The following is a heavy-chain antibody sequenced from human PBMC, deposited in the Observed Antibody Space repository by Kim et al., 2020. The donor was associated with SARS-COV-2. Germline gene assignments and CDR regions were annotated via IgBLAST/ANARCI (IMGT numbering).Heavy chain of an antibody. CDR3: ASGSARGGTHVALAYGMD. CDR1: DGSFSGVY. Sequence: SETLSLTCAVFDGSFSGVYWTWVRQSPGRGLDWIGEINHRGNTHYNPSLKGRVTMSLDTSSAHFPLKLNSVTAADTAAYFCASGSARGGTHVALAYGMD. V-gene: IGHV4-34*01. CDR2: INHRGNT. J-gene: IGHJ6*01. D-gene: IGHD1-26*01.